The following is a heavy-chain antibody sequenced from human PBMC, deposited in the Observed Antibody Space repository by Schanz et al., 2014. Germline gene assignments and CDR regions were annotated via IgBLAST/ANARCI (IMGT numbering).Heavy chain of an antibody. J-gene: IGHJ4*02. D-gene: IGHD1-1*01. CDR2: LSSDSRHI. CDR3: ARDGVAATTDFEY. Sequence: VQLVESGGGVVQPGRSLRLSCAASGFSFSTYAMHWVRQSPGKGLEWVSFLSSDSRHIYYADSVKGRFTISRDNAKSSLHLQMNSLRADDTAVYYCARDGVAATTDFEYWGQGALVTVSS. CDR1: GFSFSTYA. V-gene: IGHV3-21*06.